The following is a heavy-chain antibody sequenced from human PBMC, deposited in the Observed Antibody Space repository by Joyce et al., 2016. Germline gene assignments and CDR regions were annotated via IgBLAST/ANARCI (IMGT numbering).Heavy chain of an antibody. CDR3: AIRGWELLNYFDY. CDR2: IYYSGST. J-gene: IGHJ4*02. D-gene: IGHD1-26*01. CDR1: GGSISSSSYY. Sequence: QLQLQESGPGLVKPSETLSLPCTVSGGSISSSSYYWGWIRQPPGMGLEWIGSIYYSGSTYYNPSLKSRVTISVDTSKNQFSLKLGSVTAADTAVYYCAIRGWELLNYFDYWGQGTLVTVSS. V-gene: IGHV4-39*01.